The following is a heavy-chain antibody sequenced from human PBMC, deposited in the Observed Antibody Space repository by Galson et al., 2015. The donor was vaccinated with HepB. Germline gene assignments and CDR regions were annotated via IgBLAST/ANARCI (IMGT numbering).Heavy chain of an antibody. CDR1: GGTFSSYA. CDR3: ARRRYCSSTSCYVYYGMDV. Sequence: SVKVSCKASGGTFSSYAISWVRQAPGQGLEWMGGIIPIFGTANYAQKFQGRVTITADKSTSTAYMELSSLRSEDTAVYYCARRRYCSSTSCYVYYGMDVWGQGTTVTVSS. J-gene: IGHJ6*02. CDR2: IIPIFGTA. D-gene: IGHD2-2*01. V-gene: IGHV1-69*06.